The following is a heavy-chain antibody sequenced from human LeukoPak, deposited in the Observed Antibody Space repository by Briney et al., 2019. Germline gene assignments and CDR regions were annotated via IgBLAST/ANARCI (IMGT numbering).Heavy chain of an antibody. Sequence: PSETLSLTCVVYGGPFSGYYWSWIRQSPGKGLGWSGEINQSGNTNYNPSLKSRVTISIDTSKNQFSLKVTSVTAGDTAVYYCARARGWTSGDDYYYGMDVWGQGTTGTVSS. J-gene: IGHJ6*02. CDR1: GGPFSGYY. V-gene: IGHV4-34*01. CDR3: ARARGWTSGDDYYYGMDV. D-gene: IGHD4-17*01. CDR2: INQSGNT.